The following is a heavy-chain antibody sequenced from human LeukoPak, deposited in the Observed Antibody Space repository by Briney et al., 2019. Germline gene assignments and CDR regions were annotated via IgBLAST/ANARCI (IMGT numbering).Heavy chain of an antibody. CDR3: AKDIAFSPNNFFDL. CDR1: GSNFDDFA. V-gene: IGHV3-9*01. Sequence: GGSLRLSCVGSGSNFDDFAMHWVRQSPGKGLEWLASISSSSSSLRYADSARGRFTISRDNAKKSLYLHMDGLRPEDAALYYCAKDIAFSPNNFFDLWGQGTLVTVSS. D-gene: IGHD2-21*01. J-gene: IGHJ5*02. CDR2: ISSSSSSL.